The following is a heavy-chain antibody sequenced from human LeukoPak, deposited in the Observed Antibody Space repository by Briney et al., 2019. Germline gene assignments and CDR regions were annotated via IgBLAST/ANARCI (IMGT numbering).Heavy chain of an antibody. V-gene: IGHV3-7*01. CDR1: GCSFSAYW. J-gene: IGHJ4*02. Sequence: GGSLRLSCAASGCSFSAYWMTWVRQAPGTGLEWVANISPAGSETYYVDHVKGRFSISRDNAKNLVSLRMNSLRAEDTAVYHCARFGYVAAVDVWGQGTPVTVSS. CDR3: ARFGYVAAVDV. D-gene: IGHD2-15*01. CDR2: ISPAGSET.